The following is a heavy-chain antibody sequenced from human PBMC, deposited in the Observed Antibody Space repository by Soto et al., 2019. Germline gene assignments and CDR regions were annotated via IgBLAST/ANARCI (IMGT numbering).Heavy chain of an antibody. CDR2: IWYDGSNK. Sequence: GGSLRLSCAASGFTFSSYGMHWVRQAPGKGLEWVAVIWYDGSNKYYADSVKGRFTISRDNSKNTLYLQMNSLRAEDTAVYDCASELYYYDSSGPMGAFDIWGQGTMVTVSS. CDR1: GFTFSSYG. D-gene: IGHD3-22*01. CDR3: ASELYYYDSSGPMGAFDI. J-gene: IGHJ3*02. V-gene: IGHV3-33*01.